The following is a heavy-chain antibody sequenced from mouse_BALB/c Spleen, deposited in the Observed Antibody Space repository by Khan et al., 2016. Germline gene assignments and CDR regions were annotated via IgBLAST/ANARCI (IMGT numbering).Heavy chain of an antibody. CDR3: ARGDEDYFDY. V-gene: IGHV3-2*02. CDR2: ISYSGST. CDR1: GFSITSDYA. Sequence: EVKLLESGPGLVKPSQSLSLTCTVTGFSITSDYAWNWIRQFPGNKLEWMGYISYSGSTSYNPSLKSRISITRDKSKNQFFLQLKSMTTVDTATYYYARGDEDYFDYWGQGTTLTVSS. J-gene: IGHJ2*01.